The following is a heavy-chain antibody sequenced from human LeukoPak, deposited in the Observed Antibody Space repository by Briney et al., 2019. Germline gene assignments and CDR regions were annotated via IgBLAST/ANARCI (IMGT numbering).Heavy chain of an antibody. V-gene: IGHV3-33*01. CDR1: GFTFSSHG. Sequence: GRSLRLSCAASGFTFSSHGMHWVRQTRGKGLEWVAVIWYDGSIQNYADSVKGRFTISRDNSKNTLYLQMNDLGAEDTAVYFCTRDGYCSGGTCPAAFDIWGQGTVVTVSS. CDR3: TRDGYCSGGTCPAAFDI. CDR2: IWYDGSIQ. J-gene: IGHJ3*02. D-gene: IGHD2-15*01.